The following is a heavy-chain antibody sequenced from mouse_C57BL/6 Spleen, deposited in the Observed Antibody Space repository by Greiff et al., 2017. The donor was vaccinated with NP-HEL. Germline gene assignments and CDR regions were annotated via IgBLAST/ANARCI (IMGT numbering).Heavy chain of an antibody. Sequence: VQLQQPGAELVKPGASVKLSCKASGYTFTSYWMHWVKQRPGRGLEWIGRIDPTSGGTQYNEKFKSKATLTVDKHSSTAYMQLSSLTSEDSAVYYCARGEYYYAMDYWGQGTSVTVSS. V-gene: IGHV1-72*01. CDR1: GYTFTSYW. CDR3: ARGEYYYAMDY. CDR2: IDPTSGGT. D-gene: IGHD5-2*01. J-gene: IGHJ4*01.